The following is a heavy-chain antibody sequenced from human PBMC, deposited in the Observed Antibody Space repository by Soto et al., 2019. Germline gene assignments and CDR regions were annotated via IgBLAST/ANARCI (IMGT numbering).Heavy chain of an antibody. V-gene: IGHV3-23*01. CDR3: AKDLNYYGSGSYYKGGKGSWFDP. J-gene: IGHJ5*02. D-gene: IGHD3-10*01. Sequence: GGSLRLSCAASGCTFSSYAMSWVRQAPGKGLEWVSAFSGSGGSTYYADSVKGRFTISRDNSKNTLYLQMNSLRAEDTAVYYCAKDLNYYGSGSYYKGGKGSWFDPWGQGTLVTVSS. CDR1: GCTFSSYA. CDR2: FSGSGGST.